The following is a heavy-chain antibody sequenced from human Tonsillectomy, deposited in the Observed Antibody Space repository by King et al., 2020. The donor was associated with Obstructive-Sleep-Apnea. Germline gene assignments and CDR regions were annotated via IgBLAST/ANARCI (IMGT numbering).Heavy chain of an antibody. CDR2: IIPIFGTA. Sequence: HVQLVESGAEVKKPGSSVKVSCKASGGTFSSYAISWVRQAPGQGLEWMGGIIPIFGTANYAQKFQGRVTITADESTSTAYMELSSLRSEDTAVYYCARGQGMATIHFYYYYGMDVWGQGTTVTVSS. CDR3: ARGQGMATIHFYYYYGMDV. J-gene: IGHJ6*02. V-gene: IGHV1-69*01. CDR1: GGTFSSYA. D-gene: IGHD5-24*01.